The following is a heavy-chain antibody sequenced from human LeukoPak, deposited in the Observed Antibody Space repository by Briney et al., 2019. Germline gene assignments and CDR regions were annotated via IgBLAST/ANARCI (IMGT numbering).Heavy chain of an antibody. D-gene: IGHD2-15*01. Sequence: GGSLRLSCAASGFTFSSFAMHWLRQAPGKGPEWAAVISYDGSAKYYADSVRGRFTISRDDSKNTLYLQMNSLRPEDTAIYYCVKGSVAYTRGHFDYWGQGTLVTVSS. J-gene: IGHJ4*02. CDR1: GFTFSSFA. CDR2: ISYDGSAK. CDR3: VKGSVAYTRGHFDY. V-gene: IGHV3-30*18.